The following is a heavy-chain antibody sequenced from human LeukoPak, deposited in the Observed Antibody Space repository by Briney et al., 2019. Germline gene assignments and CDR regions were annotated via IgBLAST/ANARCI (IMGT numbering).Heavy chain of an antibody. D-gene: IGHD3-16*01. Sequence: PSETLSLTCAVYGGSFSGYYWSWIRQPPGKGLEWIGKINHSGSTNYNPSLKSRVTISVDTSKNQFSLKLSSVTAADTAVYYCARGHPKFGFWGQGTLVTVSS. J-gene: IGHJ4*02. CDR1: GGSFSGYY. V-gene: IGHV4-34*01. CDR2: INHSGST. CDR3: ARGHPKFGF.